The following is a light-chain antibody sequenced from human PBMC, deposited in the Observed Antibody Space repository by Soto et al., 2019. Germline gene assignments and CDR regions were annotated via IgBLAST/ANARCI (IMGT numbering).Light chain of an antibody. V-gene: IGKV3-15*01. Sequence: EIVMTQSPATLSVSPGERATLSCRASQSVSSNLAWYQQKPGQAPRLLIYGASTRATGIPARFSGSGSGTHFTLTISSLQPEDFATYYCHQSSSTPHTFGQGTKVDIK. CDR1: QSVSSN. J-gene: IGKJ2*01. CDR3: HQSSSTPHT. CDR2: GAS.